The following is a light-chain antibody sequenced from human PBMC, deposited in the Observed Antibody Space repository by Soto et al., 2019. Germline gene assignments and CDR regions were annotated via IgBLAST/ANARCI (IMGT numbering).Light chain of an antibody. J-gene: IGKJ5*01. CDR2: AAS. V-gene: IGKV1-9*01. CDR3: QQLNSCLIT. Sequence: IRVTHSPCPVSVSQGDRVTXTCRASQGINTFLAWYQQKAGNAPKLLIYAASTLQSGVPSRFSGSGSGTDFTLTISSLQSEDFATYYCQQLNSCLITFGQGTRLEI. CDR1: QGINTF.